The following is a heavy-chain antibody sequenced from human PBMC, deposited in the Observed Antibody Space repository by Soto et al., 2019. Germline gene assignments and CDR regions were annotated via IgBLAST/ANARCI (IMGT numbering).Heavy chain of an antibody. CDR2: IYYSGST. Sequence: ASVLQSVSCTVACGSIGDHCCSWIRQPPGKGLEWIGYIYYSGSTNYNPSLKSRVTVSVDMSKNQFSLKLSSVTAADTAVYYCARDLVVGATMDVWGQGTPVTVSS. V-gene: IGHV4-59*11. J-gene: IGHJ6*02. CDR3: ARDLVVGATMDV. CDR1: CGSIGDHC. D-gene: IGHD2-15*01.